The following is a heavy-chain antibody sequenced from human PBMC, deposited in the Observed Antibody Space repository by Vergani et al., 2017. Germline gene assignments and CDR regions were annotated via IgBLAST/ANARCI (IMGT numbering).Heavy chain of an antibody. V-gene: IGHV3-43*01. CDR1: GFTFDDYT. J-gene: IGHJ6*02. Sequence: EVQLVESGGVVVQPGGSLRLSCAASGFTFDDYTMHWVRQAPGKGLEWVSLISWDGGSTYYADSVKGRFTISRDNSKNSLYLQMNSLRAEDTAVYYCARVLGPNIGFWYYYYGMDVWGQGTTVTVSS. CDR2: ISWDGGST. CDR3: ARVLGPNIGFWYYYYGMDV. D-gene: IGHD3-16*01.